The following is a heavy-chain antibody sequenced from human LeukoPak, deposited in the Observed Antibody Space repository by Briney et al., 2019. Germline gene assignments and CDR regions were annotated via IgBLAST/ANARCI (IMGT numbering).Heavy chain of an antibody. J-gene: IGHJ6*04. CDR3: TRPPGYSYPDV. D-gene: IGHD5-18*01. V-gene: IGHV3-73*01. CDR1: GFTFSGSA. CDR2: IRSKANTYAT. Sequence: GGSLRLSCAASGFTFSGSAMHWVRQASGKGLEWVGRIRSKANTYATAYAASVKGRFTISRDDSKNTAYLQMNSLKTEDTAVYYCTRPPGYSYPDVWGKGTTVTVSS.